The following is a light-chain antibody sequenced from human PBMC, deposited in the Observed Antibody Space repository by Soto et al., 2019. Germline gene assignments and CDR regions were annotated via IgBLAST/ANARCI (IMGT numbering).Light chain of an antibody. CDR2: DVS. CDR1: SRDVGGYNY. CDR3: SSYTTSNTRQIV. Sequence: QSVLTQPASVSGSPGQSITISCTGKSRDVGGYNYVSWYQHHPGKAPKLMIFDVSNRPSGVSNRFSGSKSGNTASLTISGLQPEDEADYYCSSYTTSNTRQIVFGTGTKVTVL. V-gene: IGLV2-14*03. J-gene: IGLJ1*01.